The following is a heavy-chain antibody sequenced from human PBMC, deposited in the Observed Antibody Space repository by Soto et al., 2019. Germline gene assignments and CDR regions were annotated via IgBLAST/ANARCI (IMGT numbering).Heavy chain of an antibody. J-gene: IGHJ4*02. V-gene: IGHV3-30*03. CDR2: ISYDGSNK. D-gene: IGHD4-4*01. Sequence: QVQLVESGGGVVQPGRSLRLSCAASGFTFSSYGMHWVRQAPGKGLEWVAVISYDGSNKYYADSVKGRFTISRDNSKNTLYLQMNSRRADDTAVYYCARPLLPHNNYAYFDYWGQGTRVTVSS. CDR1: GFTFSSYG. CDR3: ARPLLPHNNYAYFDY.